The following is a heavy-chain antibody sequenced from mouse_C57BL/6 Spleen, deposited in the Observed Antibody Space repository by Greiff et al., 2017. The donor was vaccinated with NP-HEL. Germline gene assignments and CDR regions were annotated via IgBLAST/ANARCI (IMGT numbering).Heavy chain of an antibody. CDR2: IYPGSGST. CDR1: GYTFTSYW. Sequence: VQLQQPGAELVKPGASVKMSCKASGYTFTSYWITWVKQRPGQGLAWIGDIYPGSGSTNYNEKFKSKATLTVDTSSSTAYMQLSSLTSEDSAVYYCARSGYALSWFAYWGQGTLVTVSA. J-gene: IGHJ3*01. CDR3: ARSGYALSWFAY. D-gene: IGHD3-1*01. V-gene: IGHV1-55*01.